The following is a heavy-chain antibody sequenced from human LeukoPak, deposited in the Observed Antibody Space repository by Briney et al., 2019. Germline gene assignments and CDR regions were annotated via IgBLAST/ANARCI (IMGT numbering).Heavy chain of an antibody. V-gene: IGHV1-3*01. CDR3: ALASGSHYYYGMDV. CDR2: INAGNGNT. J-gene: IGHJ6*02. CDR1: GYTFTSYA. Sequence: ASVNVSCKASGYTFTSYAMHWVRQAPGPRLGWMGWINAGNGNTKYLQTFQGRVTITRDTSASTAYMELSSLRSEDTAVYYCALASGSHYYYGMDVWGQGTTVTVSS. D-gene: IGHD3-10*01.